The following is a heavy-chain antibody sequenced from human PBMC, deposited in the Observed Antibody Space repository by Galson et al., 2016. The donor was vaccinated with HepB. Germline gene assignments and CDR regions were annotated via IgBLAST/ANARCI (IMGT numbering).Heavy chain of an antibody. J-gene: IGHJ4*02. CDR3: ARADGFNTPFFDS. V-gene: IGHV3-11*06. CDR1: GFTFSDYY. Sequence: SLRLSCAASGFTFSDYYMSWIRQGPGKGLEWVSCISSSSVYIWYADSVRGRFTNSRDNAKNSPYLQMDRLTAEDTAVYYCARADGFNTPFFDSWGQGTLVTVSS. D-gene: IGHD5-24*01. CDR2: ISSSSVYI.